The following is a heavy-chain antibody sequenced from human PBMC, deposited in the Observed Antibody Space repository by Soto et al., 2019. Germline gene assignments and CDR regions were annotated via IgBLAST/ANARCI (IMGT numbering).Heavy chain of an antibody. Sequence: KTSETLSLTCAVSGGSISSSNWWSWVRQPPGKGLEWIGEIYHSGSTNYNPSLKSRVTISVDKSKNQFSLKLSSVTAADTAVYYCARSGRQITIFGVVHANFDYWGQGTLVTVSS. CDR2: IYHSGST. J-gene: IGHJ4*02. D-gene: IGHD3-3*01. V-gene: IGHV4-4*02. CDR1: GGSISSSNW. CDR3: ARSGRQITIFGVVHANFDY.